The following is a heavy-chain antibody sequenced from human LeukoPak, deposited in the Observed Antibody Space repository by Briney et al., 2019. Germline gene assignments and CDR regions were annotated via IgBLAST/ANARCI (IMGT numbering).Heavy chain of an antibody. D-gene: IGHD3-10*01. J-gene: IGHJ2*01. CDR2: IWDDGSNK. CDR1: GFTFSNYA. CDR3: AKERGGQDWDFDL. Sequence: GRSLRLSCAASGFTFSNYAMHWVRQAPGKGLEWVAVIWDDGSNKYYAESVKGRFTISRDISKNMLYLQMNSLRVEDTAVYYCAKERGGQDWDFDLWGRGTLVTVSS. V-gene: IGHV3-33*06.